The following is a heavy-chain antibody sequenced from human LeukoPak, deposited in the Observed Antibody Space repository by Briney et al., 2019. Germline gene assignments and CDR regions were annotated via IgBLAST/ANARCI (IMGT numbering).Heavy chain of an antibody. Sequence: SETLSLTCTVSGGSISSSSYYWGWIRQPPGKGLEWIGSIYYSGSTYYNPSLKSRVTISVDTSKNQFSLKLSSVTAADTAVYYCARDEVRGVIGQFDYWGQGTLVTVSS. CDR2: IYYSGST. V-gene: IGHV4-39*07. CDR3: ARDEVRGVIGQFDY. J-gene: IGHJ4*02. D-gene: IGHD3-10*01. CDR1: GGSISSSSYY.